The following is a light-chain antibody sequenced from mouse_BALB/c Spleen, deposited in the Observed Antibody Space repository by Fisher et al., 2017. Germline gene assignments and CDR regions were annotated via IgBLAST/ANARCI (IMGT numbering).Light chain of an antibody. CDR3: QQYHSYPWT. CDR1: SSVSSSY. Sequence: IVLTQSTAIMSASPGEKVTLTCSASSSVSSSYLYWYQQKPGSSPKLWIYSTSNLASGVPARFSGSGSGTSYSLTISSMEAEDAATYYCQQYHSYPWTFGGGTKLEIK. J-gene: IGKJ1*01. CDR2: STS. V-gene: IGKV4-79*01.